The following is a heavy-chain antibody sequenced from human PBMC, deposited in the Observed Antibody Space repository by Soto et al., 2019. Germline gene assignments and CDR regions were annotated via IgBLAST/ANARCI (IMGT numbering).Heavy chain of an antibody. CDR2: IYYSGSS. CDR1: GDSITTSDYY. D-gene: IGHD3-3*01. CDR3: ARNVDFWSGHYPY. Sequence: PSETLSLTCSVSGDSITTSDYYWSWIRQPPGKGLEWLGYIYYSGSSYYNPSLKGRATISVDTSKNQFSLKLSSVTAADTAMYYCARNVDFWSGHYPYWGPGTLVTVSS. J-gene: IGHJ1*01. V-gene: IGHV4-30-4*01.